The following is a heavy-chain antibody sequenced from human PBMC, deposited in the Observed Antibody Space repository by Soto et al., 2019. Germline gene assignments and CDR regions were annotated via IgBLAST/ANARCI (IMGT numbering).Heavy chain of an antibody. J-gene: IGHJ4*02. D-gene: IGHD4-4*01. CDR2: IYSGGST. V-gene: IGHV3-53*05. Sequence: PGGSLRLSCAASGFTVSTNYMGWVRQAPGKGLEWVSVIYSGGSTYYADSVKGRFTISRDNYKGTLSLQMNNLRPEDTATYYCAKDDSEYSNYWTSFDNWGQGTLVTVSS. CDR1: GFTVSTNY. CDR3: AKDDSEYSNYWTSFDN.